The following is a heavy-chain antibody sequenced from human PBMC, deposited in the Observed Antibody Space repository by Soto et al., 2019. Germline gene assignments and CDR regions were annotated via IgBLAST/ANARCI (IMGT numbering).Heavy chain of an antibody. CDR1: GYTFTSYY. V-gene: IGHV1-46*03. CDR3: ARGAKEVVLRYFDWFDY. D-gene: IGHD3-9*01. CDR2: INPSGGST. J-gene: IGHJ5*01. Sequence: ASVKVSCKASGYTFTSYYMHWVRQAPGQRLEWMGIINPSGGSTSYAQKFQGRVTMTRDTSTSTVYMELSSLRSEDTAVYYCARGAKEVVLRYFDWFDYWGQGTLVTVSS.